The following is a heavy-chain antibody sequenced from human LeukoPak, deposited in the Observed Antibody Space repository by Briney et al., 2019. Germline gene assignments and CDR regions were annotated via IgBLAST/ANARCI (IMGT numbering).Heavy chain of an antibody. V-gene: IGHV3-48*01. CDR1: GFTFSSYS. CDR2: ISSSSSI. D-gene: IGHD1-26*01. J-gene: IGHJ4*02. Sequence: PGGSLRRSCAASGFTFSSYSMNWVRQAPRKGLEWVSYISSSSSIYYVDSVKGRFTISRDSAKNSLYLQMNSLRAEDTAVYYCARDDVGYFDYWGQGTLVTVSS. CDR3: ARDDVGYFDY.